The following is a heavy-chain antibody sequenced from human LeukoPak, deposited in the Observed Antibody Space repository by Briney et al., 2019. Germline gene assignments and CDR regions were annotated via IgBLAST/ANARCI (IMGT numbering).Heavy chain of an antibody. V-gene: IGHV3-23*01. CDR1: GFTFSSHA. CDR3: ARHGSWSFDY. J-gene: IGHJ4*02. D-gene: IGHD6-13*01. CDR2: ITSGSGNNV. Sequence: GGSLRLSCAASGFTFSSHAMSWVRQAPGKGLEWVSAITSGSGNNVYYTDSLKGRFTISRDNSKNTLYLHMNSLRAEDTAVYYCARHGSWSFDYWGQGTLLTVSA.